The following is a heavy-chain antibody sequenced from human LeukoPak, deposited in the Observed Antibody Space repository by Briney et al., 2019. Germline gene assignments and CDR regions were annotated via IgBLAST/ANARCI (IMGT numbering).Heavy chain of an antibody. CDR2: ISGRGGST. V-gene: IGHV3-23*01. Sequence: PGGSLRLSCAASGFTFSIYAMSWVRQAPGKGLEWVSAISGRGGSTYYADSVKGRFTISRDNSKNTLYLQMNSLRAEDTAVYYCAKQVAPYYYDSSGYYYDYWGQGTLVTVSS. CDR3: AKQVAPYYYDSSGYYYDY. CDR1: GFTFSIYA. D-gene: IGHD3-22*01. J-gene: IGHJ4*02.